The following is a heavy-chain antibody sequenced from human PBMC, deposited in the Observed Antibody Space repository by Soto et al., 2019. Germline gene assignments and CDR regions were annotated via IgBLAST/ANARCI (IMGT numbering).Heavy chain of an antibody. Sequence: PGGSLRLSCAASGFTFSSYSMNWVRQAPGKGLEWVSSISSSGSYIYYADSVKGRFTISRDNSKNTLYLQMNSLRAEDTAVYYCARDVAPVVSSGWFVDYWGQGTLVTVSS. D-gene: IGHD6-19*01. V-gene: IGHV3-21*01. CDR2: ISSSGSYI. CDR1: GFTFSSYS. CDR3: ARDVAPVVSSGWFVDY. J-gene: IGHJ4*02.